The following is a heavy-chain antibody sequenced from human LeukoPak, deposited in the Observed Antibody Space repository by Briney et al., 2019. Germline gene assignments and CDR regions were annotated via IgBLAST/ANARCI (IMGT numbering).Heavy chain of an antibody. V-gene: IGHV5-10-1*01. CDR3: ARQAYGSESPPFDY. CDR1: GYSFTSYW. J-gene: IGHJ4*02. Sequence: GECLKISCKGSGYSFTSYWISWVRQMPGKGLEWMGRIDPSDSYTNYSPSCQGHVTISADKSISTANLQWSSLKASDTAMYYCARQAYGSESPPFDYWGQGTLDTVSS. CDR2: IDPSDSYT. D-gene: IGHD3-10*01.